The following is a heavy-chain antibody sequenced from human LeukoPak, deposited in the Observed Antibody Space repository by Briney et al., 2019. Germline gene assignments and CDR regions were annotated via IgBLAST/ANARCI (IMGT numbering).Heavy chain of an antibody. Sequence: GSLSLSCAASGFTFRNYAMSWVRQAPGKGLEWVSTISGSGGSTYYADSVKGRFTISRDNSKNTVYLQMNSLRAEDTALYYCAKAFSSGWSIGYWGQGTLVTVSS. V-gene: IGHV3-23*01. J-gene: IGHJ4*02. CDR1: GFTFRNYA. CDR2: ISGSGGST. CDR3: AKAFSSGWSIGY. D-gene: IGHD6-19*01.